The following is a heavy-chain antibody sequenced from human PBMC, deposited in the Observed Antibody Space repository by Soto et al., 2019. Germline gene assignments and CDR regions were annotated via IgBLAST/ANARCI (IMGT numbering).Heavy chain of an antibody. J-gene: IGHJ2*01. V-gene: IGHV1-69*08. D-gene: IGHD4-17*01. Sequence: QDQLVQSGAEVKKPGSSVKVSCKASGGTFSSHTFSGVRQAPGQGLECMGRIIPALGTATYAQKFQGRVTITADESATTVYMELNSLRSEDTAVYYCARPDFGDYWYFDLWGRGTLVTVSS. CDR1: GGTFSSHT. CDR3: ARPDFGDYWYFDL. CDR2: IIPALGTA.